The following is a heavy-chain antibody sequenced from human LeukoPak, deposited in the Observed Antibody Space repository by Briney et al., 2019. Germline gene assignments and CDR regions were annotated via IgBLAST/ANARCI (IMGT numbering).Heavy chain of an antibody. V-gene: IGHV1-18*01. CDR1: GYTFTNYG. D-gene: IGHD3-9*01. CDR2: ISADNGNT. CDR3: ARVDILTGYYFFDS. Sequence: ASVKVSCKASGYTFTNYGISWVRQAPGQGLDWMGWISADNGNTYYTQNFQGRVSMTTDTSTSTAYMEVRRLRSDDTAVFYCARVDILTGYYFFDSWGQGTLVTVSS. J-gene: IGHJ4*02.